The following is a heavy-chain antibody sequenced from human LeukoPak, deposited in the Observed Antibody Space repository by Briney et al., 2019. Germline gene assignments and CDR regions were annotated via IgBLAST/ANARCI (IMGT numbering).Heavy chain of an antibody. CDR3: VNYYDSSGYYVDY. Sequence: SETLSLTCTVSGDSISTYYWSWIRQPPGKGLEWIGEINHSGSTHYNPSLKSRVTISVDTSKNQFSLKLSSVTAADTAVYYCVNYYDSSGYYVDYWGQGTLVTVSS. D-gene: IGHD3-22*01. J-gene: IGHJ4*02. CDR1: GDSISTYY. CDR2: INHSGST. V-gene: IGHV4-34*01.